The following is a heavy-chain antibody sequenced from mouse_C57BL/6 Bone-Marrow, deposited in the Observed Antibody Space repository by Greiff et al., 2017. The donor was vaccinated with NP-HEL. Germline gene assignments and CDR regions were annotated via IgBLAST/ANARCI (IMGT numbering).Heavy chain of an antibody. Sequence: VQLQQSGAELVKPGASVKISCKASGYAFSSYWMNWVKQRPGKGLEWIGQIYPGDGDTNYNGKFKGKATLTADKSSSTAYMQLSSLTSEYSAVYFCARVRVRRFPSFWYFDVWGTGTTVTVSS. CDR2: IYPGDGDT. J-gene: IGHJ1*03. D-gene: IGHD2-14*01. CDR1: GYAFSSYW. V-gene: IGHV1-80*01. CDR3: ARVRVRRFPSFWYFDV.